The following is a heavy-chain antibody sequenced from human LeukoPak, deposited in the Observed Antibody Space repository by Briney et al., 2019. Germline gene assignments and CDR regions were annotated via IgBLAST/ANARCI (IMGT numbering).Heavy chain of an antibody. CDR1: GFTFSDYH. V-gene: IGHV3-11*05. CDR3: TRDPRRLDY. CDR2: ISGNSGDI. J-gene: IGHJ4*02. Sequence: PGGSLRLSCTVSGFTFSDYHMTWVRQAPGKGLEWLSYISGNSGDINYLDSVRGRFTISRDNAKNSLYLQMNSLRVEDTAVYYCTRDPRRLDYLGQGTLVTVSS.